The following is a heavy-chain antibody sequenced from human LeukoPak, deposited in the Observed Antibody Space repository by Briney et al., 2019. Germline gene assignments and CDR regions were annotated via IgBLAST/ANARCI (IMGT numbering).Heavy chain of an antibody. CDR3: ARHGSSWYYFDY. CDR2: IYYSGST. D-gene: IGHD6-13*01. Sequence: PSETLSLTCTVSGGSISSSSYYWGWIRQPPGKGLEWIGSIYYSGSTYYNPSLKSRVTISVDTSKNQFSLKLSSVTAADTAEYYCARHGSSWYYFDYWGQGTLVTVSS. CDR1: GGSISSSSYY. V-gene: IGHV4-39*01. J-gene: IGHJ4*02.